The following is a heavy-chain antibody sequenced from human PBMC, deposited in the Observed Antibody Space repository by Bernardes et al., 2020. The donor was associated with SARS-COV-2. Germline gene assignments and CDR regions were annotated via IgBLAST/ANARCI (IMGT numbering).Heavy chain of an antibody. CDR1: AAAISSGGHY. J-gene: IGHJ5*02. D-gene: IGHD3-3*01. CDR2: TYYSGST. V-gene: IGHV4-31*03. Sequence: SLSLSCSVSAAAISSGGHYGSWIRQNPCMGLQWTGFTYYSGSTYYNPPLMTRVTTPADTSKNQFSLKLSSVTAADTAVYYCARGIPQSITIFGVIIPGNWFDPWGQGALVTVSS. CDR3: ARGIPQSITIFGVIIPGNWFDP.